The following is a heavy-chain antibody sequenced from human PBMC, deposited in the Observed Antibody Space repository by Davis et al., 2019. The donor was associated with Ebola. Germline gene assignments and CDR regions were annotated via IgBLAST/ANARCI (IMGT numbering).Heavy chain of an antibody. V-gene: IGHV4-39*01. CDR1: GDSISTSSYY. CDR2: IFYSGST. CDR3: ARQGSVVPAAKDYYYYGMDV. D-gene: IGHD2-2*01. Sequence: SETLSLTCTVSGDSISTSSYYWGWIRQPPGKGLEWIGSIFYSGSTLYNPSLKSRVTMSVDTSKNQFSLKLKSVTAADTAVYYCARQGSVVPAAKDYYYYGMDVWGKGTTVTVSS. J-gene: IGHJ6*04.